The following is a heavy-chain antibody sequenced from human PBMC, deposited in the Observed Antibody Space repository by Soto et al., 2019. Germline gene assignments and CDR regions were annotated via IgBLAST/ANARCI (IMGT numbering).Heavy chain of an antibody. J-gene: IGHJ4*02. V-gene: IGHV3-23*01. CDR2: ISGSGGST. D-gene: IGHD6-13*01. Sequence: EVQLLESGGGLVQPGGSLRLSCAASGFTFSSYVMSWVRQAPGKGLEWVSSISGSGGSTYYADSVKGRFTVSRDISKSTLYLQMNCLRVDDTAVYYCAQAHGYIDPFDYWGQGTLVTVSS. CDR3: AQAHGYIDPFDY. CDR1: GFTFSSYV.